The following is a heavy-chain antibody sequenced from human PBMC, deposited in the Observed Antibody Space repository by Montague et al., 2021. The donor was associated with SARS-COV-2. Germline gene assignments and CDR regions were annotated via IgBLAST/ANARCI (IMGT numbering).Heavy chain of an antibody. V-gene: IGHV4-39*01. CDR3: ARGLLDPLDY. Sequence: SETLSLTCTVSGGSISSSVYYWAWIRQLPGKGLEWYGSIYYTGSTYSNPSLKTRVTLSVDTSQNRFSLRLYPVTAADTAVYYCARGLLDPLDYWGQGTLVTVSS. J-gene: IGHJ4*02. CDR2: IYYTGST. CDR1: GGSISSSVYY.